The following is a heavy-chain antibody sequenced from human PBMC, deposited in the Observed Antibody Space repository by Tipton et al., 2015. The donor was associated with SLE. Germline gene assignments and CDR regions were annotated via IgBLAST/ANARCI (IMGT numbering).Heavy chain of an antibody. CDR3: ARWGYYGMDV. V-gene: IGHV4-34*01. CDR1: GGSFSGYY. CDR2: INHRGST. D-gene: IGHD3-16*01. Sequence: TLSLTCAVYGGSFSGYYWSWIRQPPGKGLEWIGEINHRGSTNYNPSLKSRVTISVDTSKNQFSLKLSSVTAADTAVYYCARWGYYGMDVWGQGTTVTVSS. J-gene: IGHJ6*02.